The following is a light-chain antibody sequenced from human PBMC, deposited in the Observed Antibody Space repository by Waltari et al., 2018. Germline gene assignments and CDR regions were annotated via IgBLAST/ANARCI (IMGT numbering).Light chain of an antibody. CDR1: QSVLYSPNNKNS. J-gene: IGKJ2*01. CDR3: LQYYSSPPVYT. CDR2: WAS. V-gene: IGKV4-1*01. Sequence: DIGMTQSPDSLAVSLGERATLNCKTSQSVLYSPNNKNSLSWYQQKPGQPPKLLIYWASTRESGVPDRFSGSGSGTEFTLTISSLQAEDVAVYYCLQYYSSPPVYTFGPGTKLEIK.